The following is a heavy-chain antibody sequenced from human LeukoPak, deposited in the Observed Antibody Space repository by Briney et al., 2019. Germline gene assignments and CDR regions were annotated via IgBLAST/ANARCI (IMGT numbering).Heavy chain of an antibody. CDR3: AKDLGYCSGGSCHRGY. J-gene: IGHJ4*02. V-gene: IGHV3-23*01. CDR1: GFTFSSYW. CDR2: ISGSGGST. D-gene: IGHD2-15*01. Sequence: TGGSLRLSCAASGFTFSSYWMSWVRQAPGKGLEWVSAISGSGGSTYYADSVKGRFTISRDNSKNTLYLQMNSLRAEDTAVYYCAKDLGYCSGGSCHRGYWGQGTLVTVSS.